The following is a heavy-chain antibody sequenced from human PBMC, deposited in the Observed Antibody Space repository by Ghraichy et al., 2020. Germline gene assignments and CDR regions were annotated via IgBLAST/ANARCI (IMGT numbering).Heavy chain of an antibody. CDR2: INPDGTMK. CDR3: APADFCY. Sequence: GGSLRLSCTVSGLTFSQSWMTWVRQAPGKGLEWVANINPDGTMKYYADSVKGRFTISRDNAINSLFLQLNSLGTEDTAVYYCAPADFCYWGQGTLVTVSS. V-gene: IGHV3-7*01. J-gene: IGHJ4*02. CDR1: GLTFSQSW.